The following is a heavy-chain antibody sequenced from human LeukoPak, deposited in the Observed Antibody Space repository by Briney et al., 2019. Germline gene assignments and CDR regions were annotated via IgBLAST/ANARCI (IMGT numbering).Heavy chain of an antibody. Sequence: ASVKVSCKASGYTFTSYDINWVRQATGQGLEWMGWMNPNSGNTGYAQKFQGRVTITRNTSISTAYMELSSLRSEDTAVYYCARGRPYYYDSSGYGFDPWGQGTLVTVSS. CDR1: GYTFTSYD. D-gene: IGHD3-22*01. CDR2: MNPNSGNT. CDR3: ARGRPYYYDSSGYGFDP. V-gene: IGHV1-8*03. J-gene: IGHJ5*02.